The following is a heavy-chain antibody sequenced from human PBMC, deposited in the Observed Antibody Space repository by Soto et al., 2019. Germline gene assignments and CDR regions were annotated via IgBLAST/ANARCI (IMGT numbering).Heavy chain of an antibody. D-gene: IGHD1-26*01. CDR1: SGSISSYY. J-gene: IGHJ4*02. Sequence: QVQLQESGPGLVKPWETLSLTCTVSSGSISSYYWSWMRQPPGKGLEWIGYIYYSGSTNYNPSLKSRVTISVDTSKNQFSLKLSSVTAADTAVYYCARRYGGNFDYWGQGTLVTVSS. CDR2: IYYSGST. V-gene: IGHV4-59*01. CDR3: ARRYGGNFDY.